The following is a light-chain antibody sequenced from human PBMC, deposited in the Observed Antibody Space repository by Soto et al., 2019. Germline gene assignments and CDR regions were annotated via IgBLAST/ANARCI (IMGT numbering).Light chain of an antibody. Sequence: DIQMTQSPSSLSASVRDRVTITCRASQGISNYLAWYQQKPGKVPKLLIYAASTLQSGVTSRFSGSGSGTDFTLTISSLQPEDGATYYCQKYDSAPWTFGQGTKVEIK. CDR1: QGISNY. CDR3: QKYDSAPWT. J-gene: IGKJ1*01. CDR2: AAS. V-gene: IGKV1-27*01.